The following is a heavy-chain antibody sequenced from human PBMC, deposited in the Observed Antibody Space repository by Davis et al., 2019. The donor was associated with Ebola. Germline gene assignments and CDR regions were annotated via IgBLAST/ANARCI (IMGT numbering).Heavy chain of an antibody. CDR2: ISGSGGST. D-gene: IGHD4-11*01. CDR3: AKSYSNYVWYFDY. J-gene: IGHJ4*02. Sequence: GGSLRLSCAASGFTFSSYGMHWVRQAPGKGLEWVSAISGSGGSTYYADSVKGRFTISRDNSKNTLYLQMNSLRAEDTAVYYCAKSYSNYVWYFDYWGQGTLVTVSS. CDR1: GFTFSSYG. V-gene: IGHV3-23*01.